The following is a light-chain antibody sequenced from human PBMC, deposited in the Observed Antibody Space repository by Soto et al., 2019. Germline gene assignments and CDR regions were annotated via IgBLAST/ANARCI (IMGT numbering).Light chain of an antibody. CDR1: SSNIGSNY. V-gene: IGLV1-51*01. CDR2: DNN. J-gene: IGLJ3*02. CDR3: GTWDSSLGAGV. Sequence: QSVLTQPPSVSAAPGQKVTISCSGSSSNIGSNYVSWYQQLPGTGPKLLIYDNNERPSGIPDRFSGSKSGTSATLGITGLQTGDVADYYCGTWDSSLGAGVFGGGTKLTVL.